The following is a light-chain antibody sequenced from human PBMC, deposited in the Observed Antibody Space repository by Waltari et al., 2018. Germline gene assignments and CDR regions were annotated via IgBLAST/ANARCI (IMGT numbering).Light chain of an antibody. CDR1: QSVSSSY. V-gene: IGKV3D-20*02. CDR3: QYRSNGPPIT. CDR2: GAS. Sequence: EIVLTQSPGTLSLSPGERATLSCRASQSVSSSYLAWYQQKPGQAPRLLIYGASSRATGIPDRFSGSGSGTDFTLTISSLEPEDFAVYYCQYRSNGPPITFGQGTRLEIK. J-gene: IGKJ5*01.